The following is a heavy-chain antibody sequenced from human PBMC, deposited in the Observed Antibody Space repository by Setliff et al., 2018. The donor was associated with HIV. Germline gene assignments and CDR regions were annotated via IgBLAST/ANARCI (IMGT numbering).Heavy chain of an antibody. V-gene: IGHV4-34*01. D-gene: IGHD6-13*01. CDR2: INHSGST. J-gene: IGHJ6*03. CDR1: GDSIITYY. Sequence: PSETLSLTCTVSGDSIITYYWTWIRQPPGKGLEWIGEINHSGSTHYNPSLKSRFTISVDTSKNQFSLKVNSVTAADTAVYYCARGARLLAGYSDRWDYYYMAVWGKGTTVTVSS. CDR3: ARGARLLAGYSDRWDYYYMAV.